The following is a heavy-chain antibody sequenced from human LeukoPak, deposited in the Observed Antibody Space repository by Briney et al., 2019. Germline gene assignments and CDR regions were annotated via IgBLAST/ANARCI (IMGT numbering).Heavy chain of an antibody. Sequence: PGGSLRLSCAVSGFTFSNHAMSWVRQAPGKGLEWVSVIYSGGSAYYADSVKGRFTISRDNSKNTLYLQMNSLRAEDTAVYYCARENKTYYYYYGMDVWGQGTTVTVSS. CDR1: GFTFSNHA. D-gene: IGHD1/OR15-1a*01. CDR2: IYSGGSA. J-gene: IGHJ6*02. V-gene: IGHV3-53*01. CDR3: ARENKTYYYYYGMDV.